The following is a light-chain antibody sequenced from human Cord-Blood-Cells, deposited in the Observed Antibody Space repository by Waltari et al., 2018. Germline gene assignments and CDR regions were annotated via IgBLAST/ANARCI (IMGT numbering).Light chain of an antibody. CDR3: CAYAGSSTWV. CDR1: SSEVGRYNL. V-gene: IGLV2-23*01. CDR2: EGS. Sequence: QSALAQPASVPGSPGQSITISCTGTSSEVGRYNLVSWYQQHPGKAPKLMIYEGSKRPSGVSNRFSGSKPVNTASLTISGLQAEDEADYYCCAYAGSSTWVFGGGTKLTVL. J-gene: IGLJ3*02.